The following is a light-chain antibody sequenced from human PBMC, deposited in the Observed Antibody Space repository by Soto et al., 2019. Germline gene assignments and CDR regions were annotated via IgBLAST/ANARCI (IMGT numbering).Light chain of an antibody. V-gene: IGKV3-15*01. CDR1: QSVNSN. CDR2: GAS. Sequence: EIVMTQSPATLSVSPGERATLSCRASQSVNSNLAWYQHKPGQAPRLLIHGASTRATGIPGRFSGSGSGTEFTLTINSLQSEDFAVYDCQQYNNWPLSFGGGTKVEI. CDR3: QQYNNWPLS. J-gene: IGKJ4*01.